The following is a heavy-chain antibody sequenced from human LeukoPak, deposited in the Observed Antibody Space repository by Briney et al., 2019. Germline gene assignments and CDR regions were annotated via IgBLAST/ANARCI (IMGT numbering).Heavy chain of an antibody. J-gene: IGHJ4*02. CDR3: ARESLGGSGSYRFDY. Sequence: PSETLSLTCTVSGGSIRSSSSYWGWIRQPPGQGLEWIGRIYTSGSTNYNPSLKSRVTISVDTSKNQFSLKLSSVTAADTAVYCCARESLGGSGSYRFDYWGQGTLVTVSS. D-gene: IGHD3-10*01. V-gene: IGHV4-61*02. CDR1: GGSIRSSSSY. CDR2: IYTSGST.